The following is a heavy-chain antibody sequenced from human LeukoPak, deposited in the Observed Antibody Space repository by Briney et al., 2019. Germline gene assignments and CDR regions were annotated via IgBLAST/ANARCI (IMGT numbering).Heavy chain of an antibody. CDR3: ARAQLRYFDWSDY. J-gene: IGHJ4*02. V-gene: IGHV3-21*01. D-gene: IGHD3-9*01. Sequence: PGGSLRLSCAASGFTFSSYSMNWVRQAPGKGLEWVSSISSSSSYIYYADSVKGRFTISRDNAKNSLYLQMNSLRAEDTAVYYCARAQLRYFDWSDYWGQGTLVTVSS. CDR2: ISSSSSYI. CDR1: GFTFSSYS.